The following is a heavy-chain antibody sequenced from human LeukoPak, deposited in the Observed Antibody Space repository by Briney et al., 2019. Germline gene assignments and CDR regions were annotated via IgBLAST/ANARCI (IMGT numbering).Heavy chain of an antibody. J-gene: IGHJ5*02. CDR3: ARDNSVGDTAWWFDP. V-gene: IGHV1-46*01. Sequence: VASVKVSCKASGYTFTNYYMHWVRQAPGQGLEWMGIINPSGGSTSYAQKFQGRVTMTRDMSTSTDYMELTSLRSEDTAVYYCARDNSVGDTAWWFDPWGQGTLVTVSS. CDR2: INPSGGST. CDR1: GYTFTNYY. D-gene: IGHD1-26*01.